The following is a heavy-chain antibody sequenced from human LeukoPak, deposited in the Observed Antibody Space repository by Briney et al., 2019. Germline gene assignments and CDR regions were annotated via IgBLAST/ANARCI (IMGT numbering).Heavy chain of an antibody. J-gene: IGHJ4*02. CDR1: GFTFSSYW. CDR2: ISSSSSTI. Sequence: PGGSLRLSCAAPGFTFSSYWMNWVRQAPGKGLEWVSYISSSSSTIYYADSVKGRFTISRDNAKNSLYLQMNSLRAEDTAVYYCARGQQQLEPRGQGTLVTVSS. CDR3: ARGQQQLEP. D-gene: IGHD6-13*01. V-gene: IGHV3-48*04.